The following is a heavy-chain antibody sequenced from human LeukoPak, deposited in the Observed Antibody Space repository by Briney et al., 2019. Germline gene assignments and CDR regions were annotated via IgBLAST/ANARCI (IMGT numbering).Heavy chain of an antibody. CDR1: GFTFSSYN. D-gene: IGHD3-16*01. J-gene: IGHJ4*02. Sequence: PGGSLRLFCAASGFTFSSYNINWVRQAPGKGLEWVSYISSSSSTIYYADSVKGRFTISRDNAKNSLFLQMNSLRAEDTAVYYCARERGGYYLDYWGQGTLVTVSS. CDR3: ARERGGYYLDY. CDR2: ISSSSSTI. V-gene: IGHV3-48*04.